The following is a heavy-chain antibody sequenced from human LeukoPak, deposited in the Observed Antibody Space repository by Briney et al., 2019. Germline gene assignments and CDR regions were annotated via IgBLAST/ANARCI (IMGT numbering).Heavy chain of an antibody. V-gene: IGHV4-59*01. CDR2: IYYSGST. D-gene: IGHD7-27*01. Sequence: SSETLSLTCTVSGGSISSYYWSWIRQPPGKGLEWIGYIYYSGSTNYNPSLKSRVTISVDTSKNQFSLKLSSVTAADTAVYYCAREADGTGESSLDYWGQGTLVTASS. CDR1: GGSISSYY. J-gene: IGHJ4*02. CDR3: AREADGTGESSLDY.